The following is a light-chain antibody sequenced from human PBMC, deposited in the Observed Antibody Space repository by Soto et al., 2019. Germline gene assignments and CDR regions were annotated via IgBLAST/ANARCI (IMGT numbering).Light chain of an antibody. J-gene: IGKJ1*01. CDR3: QQFHNWPPCT. V-gene: IGKV3-15*01. Sequence: EIMMTQSPATLSVSPGDRATLSCWASQSASSELAWYQQKPGQAPRLLIYGASTRATGVPARFSGSGYGTEFTLTITSLQSEDFAVYYCQQFHNWPPCTFGQGTKVDIK. CDR2: GAS. CDR1: QSASSE.